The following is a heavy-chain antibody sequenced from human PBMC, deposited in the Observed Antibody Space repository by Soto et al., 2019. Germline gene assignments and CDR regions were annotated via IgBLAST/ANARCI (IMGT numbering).Heavy chain of an antibody. CDR3: ATTVSTTCAFDS. J-gene: IGHJ4*02. CDR1: GFTFSSYA. CDR2: ITGSDGNT. Sequence: EVQLLESGGGLVQPGGSLRLSCAASGFTFSSYAMSWVRQAPGKGLDWVSAITGSDGNTYYADSVMGKFTISRDNSKNTRYLQMNTLRTDDTAVYYCATTVSTTCAFDSWVQGTLCTV. V-gene: IGHV3-23*01. D-gene: IGHD2-2*01.